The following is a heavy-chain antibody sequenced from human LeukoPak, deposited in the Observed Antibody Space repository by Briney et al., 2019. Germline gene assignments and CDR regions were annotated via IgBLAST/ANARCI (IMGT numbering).Heavy chain of an antibody. J-gene: IGHJ4*02. D-gene: IGHD5-18*01. CDR3: ARDRGFSYDLDY. CDR1: GGSISSYY. Sequence: KPSGTLSLTCTVSGGSISSYYWTWIRRPPGKGLEWIGYIYYSGGTNYNPSLKSRVTISVDTSKNQFSLKLSSVTAADTAVYYCARDRGFSYDLDYWGQGTLVTVSS. V-gene: IGHV4-59*01. CDR2: IYYSGGT.